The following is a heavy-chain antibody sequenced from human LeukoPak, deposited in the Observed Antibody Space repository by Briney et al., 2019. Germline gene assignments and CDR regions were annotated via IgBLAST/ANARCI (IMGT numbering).Heavy chain of an antibody. CDR3: ASVVVVPAPMYYFDS. Sequence: GGSLRLSCAASGFTFSSYSMNWVRQAPGKGLEWVSYISSSSSTIYYTDSVKGRFTISRDNAKNSLYLQMNSLRAEDTAVYYCASVVVVPAPMYYFDSWGLGTLVTVSS. V-gene: IGHV3-48*01. J-gene: IGHJ4*02. CDR1: GFTFSSYS. D-gene: IGHD2-2*01. CDR2: ISSSSSTI.